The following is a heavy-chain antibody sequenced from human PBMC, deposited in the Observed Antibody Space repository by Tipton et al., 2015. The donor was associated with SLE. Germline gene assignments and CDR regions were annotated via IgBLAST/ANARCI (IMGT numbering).Heavy chain of an antibody. CDR1: GGSFSGYY. D-gene: IGHD6-19*01. V-gene: IGHV4-34*01. Sequence: TLSLTCAVYGGSFSGYYWSWIRQPPGKGLEWIGEINHSGSTNYNPSLKSRVTISVDTSKNQFSLKLSSVTAADTAVYFCARADIAVAGTFDHWGQGTLVTVSS. CDR3: ARADIAVAGTFDH. J-gene: IGHJ4*02. CDR2: INHSGST.